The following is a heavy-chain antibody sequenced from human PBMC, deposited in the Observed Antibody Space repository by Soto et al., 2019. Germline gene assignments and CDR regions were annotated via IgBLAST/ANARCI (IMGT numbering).Heavy chain of an antibody. CDR3: ARGQDDSSGWYYWFDP. Sequence: QVQLVESGGGVVQPGRSLRLSCAASGFTFSSYAMHWVRQAPGKGLEWVAVISYGGSNKYYADSVKGRFTISRDNSKNTLYLQMNSLRAGDTAVYYCARGQDDSSGWYYWFDPWGQGTLVTVSS. CDR2: ISYGGSNK. J-gene: IGHJ5*02. CDR1: GFTFSSYA. D-gene: IGHD6-13*01. V-gene: IGHV3-30-3*01.